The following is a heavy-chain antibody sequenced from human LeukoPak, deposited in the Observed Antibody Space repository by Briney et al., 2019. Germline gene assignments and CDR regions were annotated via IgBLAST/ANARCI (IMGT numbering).Heavy chain of an antibody. CDR3: ARPRYCSSTSCSGGFDP. CDR1: GFTFSDYY. CDR2: ISSSGSTI. Sequence: PGGSLRLSCAASGFTFSDYYMSWIRQAPGKGLEWVSYISSSGSTIYYADSVKGRFTISRDNAKNSLYLQMNSLRAEDTAVYYCARPRYCSSTSCSGGFDPWGQGTLVTVSS. D-gene: IGHD2-2*01. J-gene: IGHJ5*02. V-gene: IGHV3-11*01.